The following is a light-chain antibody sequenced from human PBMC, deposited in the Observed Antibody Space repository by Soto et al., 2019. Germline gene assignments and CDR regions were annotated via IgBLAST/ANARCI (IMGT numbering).Light chain of an antibody. CDR3: QQYGSSPRA. CDR2: GAS. Sequence: ESVLTQSPGTLSLSPGERATLSCRASQSVTSTYLAWYQQKPGQAPRLLIYGASSRATGIPDRFSSSGSGTDFTLTISRLEPEDFAMYYCQQYGSSPRAFGQGTKVEIK. CDR1: QSVTSTY. V-gene: IGKV3-20*01. J-gene: IGKJ1*01.